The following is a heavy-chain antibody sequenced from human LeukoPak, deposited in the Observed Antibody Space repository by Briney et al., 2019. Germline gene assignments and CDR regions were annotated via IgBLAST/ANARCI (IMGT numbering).Heavy chain of an antibody. CDR2: IKQDGSER. D-gene: IGHD3-10*01. J-gene: IGHJ4*02. CDR3: ARAGSHWHYVY. CDR1: GFTFSGFS. V-gene: IGHV3-7*01. Sequence: GGSLRLSCAASGFTFSGFSMSWVRQSPTKGLEWVANIKQDGSERYYVDSVKGRFTISRDNAKNSLSLQMNNLRVEDTAVYYCARAGSHWHYVYWGQGTLVTVSS.